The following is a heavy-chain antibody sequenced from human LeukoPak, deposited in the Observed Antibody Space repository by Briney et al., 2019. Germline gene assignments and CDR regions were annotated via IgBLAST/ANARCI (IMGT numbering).Heavy chain of an antibody. Sequence: GGSLRLSRAASGFTFSSYSMNWARQAPGKGLEWVSSISSSSSYIYYADSVKGRFTISRDNAKNSLYLQMNSLRAEDTAVYYCARVSTVTRLGFDYWGQGTLVTVSS. CDR1: GFTFSSYS. CDR3: ARVSTVTRLGFDY. D-gene: IGHD4-17*01. CDR2: ISSSSSYI. V-gene: IGHV3-21*01. J-gene: IGHJ4*02.